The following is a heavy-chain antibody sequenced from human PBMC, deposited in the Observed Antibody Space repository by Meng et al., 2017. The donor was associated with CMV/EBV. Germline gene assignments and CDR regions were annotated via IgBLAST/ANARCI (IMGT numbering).Heavy chain of an antibody. CDR3: ARDRVPTNWNDVYNWFDP. CDR2: INSDGSST. CDR1: GFTFNSYW. J-gene: IGHJ5*02. Sequence: GESLKISCAASGFTFNSYWMHWVRQAPGKGLVWVSRINSDGSSTSYADSVKGRFTISRDNAKNTLYLQMNSLRAEDTAVYYCARDRVPTNWNDVYNWFDPWGQGTLVTVSS. D-gene: IGHD1-1*01. V-gene: IGHV3-74*01.